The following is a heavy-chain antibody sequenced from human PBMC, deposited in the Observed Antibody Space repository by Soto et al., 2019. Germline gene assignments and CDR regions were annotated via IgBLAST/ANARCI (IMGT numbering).Heavy chain of an antibody. Sequence: VSLRLSCAASGFTVSSNYMSWVRQAPGKGLEWVSVIYSGGSTYYADSVKGRFTISRDNSKNTLYLQMNSLRAEDTAVYYCARPSDYYYYGMDVWGQGTTVTVSS. CDR2: IYSGGST. J-gene: IGHJ6*02. CDR3: ARPSDYYYYGMDV. CDR1: GFTVSSNY. V-gene: IGHV3-53*01.